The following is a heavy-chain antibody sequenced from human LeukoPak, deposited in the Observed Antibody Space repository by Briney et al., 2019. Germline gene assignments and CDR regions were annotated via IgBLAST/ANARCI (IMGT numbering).Heavy chain of an antibody. CDR2: INPNSGGT. Sequence: ASVKVSCKASGHTFTGYYMNWVRQAPGQGLEWMGWINPNSGGTNYAQKFQGRVTMTRDTSISTAYMELSRLRSDDTAAYYCASEPADSGYDVNAHFDYWGQGTLVTVSS. V-gene: IGHV1-2*02. J-gene: IGHJ4*02. CDR3: ASEPADSGYDVNAHFDY. CDR1: GHTFTGYY. D-gene: IGHD5-12*01.